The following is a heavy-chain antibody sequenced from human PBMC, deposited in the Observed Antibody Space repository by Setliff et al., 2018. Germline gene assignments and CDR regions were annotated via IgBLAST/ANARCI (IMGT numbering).Heavy chain of an antibody. V-gene: IGHV4-38-2*02. CDR3: ARDPHYDPTYSLPGHAFDF. D-gene: IGHD3-22*01. J-gene: IGHJ3*01. CDR2: LFDGGSA. CDR1: GYSISNGFY. Sequence: SETLSLTCAVSGYSISNGFYWGWIRQSPVEGLEWIGSLFDGGSAYYSPSLKSRASISLDASKNQFALKLTPATAADTAVYYCARDPHYDPTYSLPGHAFDFWGQGIMVTVSS.